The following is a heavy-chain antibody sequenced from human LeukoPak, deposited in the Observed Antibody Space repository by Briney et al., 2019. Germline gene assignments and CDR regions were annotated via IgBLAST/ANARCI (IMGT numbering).Heavy chain of an antibody. D-gene: IGHD2-15*01. CDR2: INHSGST. CDR1: GGSFSGYY. J-gene: IGHJ1*01. Sequence: SETLSLTCAVYGGSFSGYYWSWIRQPPGKGLEWIGEINHSGSTNYNPSLKSRATISVDTSKNQFSLKLSSVTAADTAVYYCARGYGVVVVVAATSHAEYFQHWGQGTLVTVSS. V-gene: IGHV4-34*01. CDR3: ARGYGVVVVVAATSHAEYFQH.